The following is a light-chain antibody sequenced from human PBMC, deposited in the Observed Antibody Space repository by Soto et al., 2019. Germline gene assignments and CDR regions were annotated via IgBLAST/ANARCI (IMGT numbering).Light chain of an antibody. J-gene: IGLJ3*02. CDR3: QSYDTSLRAGV. V-gene: IGLV1-40*01. CDR2: NN. CDR1: SSTIGAGYY. Sequence: QSVLTQPPSVSGAPGQRVTISCTGSSSTIGAGYYVNWYQHLPGTAPKLLIHNNNRPSGVPERFSGSKSGTSAPLPTTGLQAEDEADYYCQSYDTSLRAGVFGAGTKLTVL.